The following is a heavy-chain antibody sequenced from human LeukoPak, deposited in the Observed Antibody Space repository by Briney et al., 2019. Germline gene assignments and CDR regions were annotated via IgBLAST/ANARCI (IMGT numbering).Heavy chain of an antibody. J-gene: IGHJ6*02. CDR2: IYYSGST. CDR3: ARDTVTTLYYYYGMGV. CDR1: GGSISSSSYY. D-gene: IGHD4-17*01. Sequence: SETLSLTCTVSGGSISSSSYYWGWIRQPPGKGLEWIGSIYYSGSTYYNPSLKSRVTISVDTSKNQFSLKLSSVTAADTAVYYCARDTVTTLYYYYGMGVWGQGTTVTVSS. V-gene: IGHV4-39*01.